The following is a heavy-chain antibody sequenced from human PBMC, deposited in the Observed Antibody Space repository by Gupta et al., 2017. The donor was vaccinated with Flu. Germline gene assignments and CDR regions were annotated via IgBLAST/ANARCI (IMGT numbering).Heavy chain of an antibody. D-gene: IGHD1-26*01. CDR2: IKSSSSTI. V-gene: IGHV3-48*01. Sequence: VRRAPGKGLEWISYIKSSSSTIYYADSVKGRFTISRDNAKNSLYLQMNSLGAEDTAVYYCAREGGTYRNFDFWGQGTLVTVSS. J-gene: IGHJ4*02. CDR3: AREGGTYRNFDF.